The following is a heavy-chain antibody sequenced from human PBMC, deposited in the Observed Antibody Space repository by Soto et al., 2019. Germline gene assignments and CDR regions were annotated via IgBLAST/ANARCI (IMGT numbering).Heavy chain of an antibody. Sequence: PSETLSLTCTVSGGSISSSSYYWGWIRQPPGKGLEWIGSIYYSGSTYYNPSLKSRVTISVDTSKNQFSLKLSSVTAADTAVYYCATLLRTLIIFDYWGQGTLVTVSS. J-gene: IGHJ4*02. V-gene: IGHV4-39*07. CDR3: ATLLRTLIIFDY. CDR1: GGSISSSSYY. CDR2: IYYSGST. D-gene: IGHD1-26*01.